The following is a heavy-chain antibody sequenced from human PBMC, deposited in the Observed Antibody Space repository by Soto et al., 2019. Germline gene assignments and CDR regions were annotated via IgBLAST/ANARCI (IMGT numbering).Heavy chain of an antibody. Sequence: QVQLVESGGGVVQPGRSLRLSCAASGFKFNNYGMHWVRQAPGKGLEWVAVIWNDGNGYYYANSVKGRVTISRDNSKNKLYLQMSSLRAEDTAVYYCARRQISPPTRGAASARGGMDVWGQGTTVTVSS. V-gene: IGHV3-33*01. J-gene: IGHJ6*02. CDR2: IWNDGNGY. CDR3: ARRQISPPTRGAASARGGMDV. D-gene: IGHD6-13*01. CDR1: GFKFNNYG.